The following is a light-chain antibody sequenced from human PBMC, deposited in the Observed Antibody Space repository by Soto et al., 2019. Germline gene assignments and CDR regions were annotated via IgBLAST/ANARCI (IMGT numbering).Light chain of an antibody. CDR3: QTWATGIRV. J-gene: IGLJ3*02. Sequence: QLVLTQSPSASASLGDSVKLTCTLSSGFSSYVIAWHQQRPEKGPRCLMKINSDGSHTKGDGIPDRFSGSSSGAERYLIISRLQSEDEADYYCQTWATGIRVFGGGTKLTVL. V-gene: IGLV4-69*01. CDR2: INSDGSH. CDR1: SGFSSYV.